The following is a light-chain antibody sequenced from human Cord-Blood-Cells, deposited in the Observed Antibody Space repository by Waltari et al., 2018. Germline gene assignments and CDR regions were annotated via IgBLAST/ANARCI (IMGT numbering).Light chain of an antibody. J-gene: IGKJ1*01. CDR2: DAY. CDR3: QEYKSYSWA. CDR1: QRISSW. V-gene: IGKV1-5*01. Sequence: DIQMTQSPSTLSASVGDRVTITCRASQRISSWLAWYQQKPEKAPKLLIYDAYRLESGGTSRFRGSGPVTELTVTNSSVQPDYFATNYGQEYKSYSWALGRGSRVEIK.